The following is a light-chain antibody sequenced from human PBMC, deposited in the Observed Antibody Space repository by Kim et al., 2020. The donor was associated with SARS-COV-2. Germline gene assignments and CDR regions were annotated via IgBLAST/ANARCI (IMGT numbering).Light chain of an antibody. CDR1: QTIDNNY. Sequence: EIVLTQSPGTLSLSPGESATLSCRASQTIDNNYLAWYQQRFGQAPRLLIYGASSRVTGIPDRFRGSGSGTVFTLTITRLEPEDFAVFYCQQYTTSPITFGQGTRLEIK. CDR3: QQYTTSPIT. V-gene: IGKV3-20*01. CDR2: GAS. J-gene: IGKJ5*01.